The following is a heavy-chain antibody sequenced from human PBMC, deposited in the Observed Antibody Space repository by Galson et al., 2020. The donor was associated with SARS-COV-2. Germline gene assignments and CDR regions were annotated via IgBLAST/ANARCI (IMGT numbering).Heavy chain of an antibody. D-gene: IGHD2-2*01. J-gene: IGHJ6*03. CDR1: GFIFSDYA. CDR2: ISGSGDNT. Sequence: GGYLRLSCVASGFIFSDYAMSWVRQAPGKGLEWVSAISGSGDNTYYADSAKGRFTISRDNSKNTLFLQMNSLRGDDTAVYYCAKLDCARTRCSAGFVAYYYFYYMDVWGKGTTVTSSS. V-gene: IGHV3-23*01. CDR3: AKLDCARTRCSAGFVAYYYFYYMDV.